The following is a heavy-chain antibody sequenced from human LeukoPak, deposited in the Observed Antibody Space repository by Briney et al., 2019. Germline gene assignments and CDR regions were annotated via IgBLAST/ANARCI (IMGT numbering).Heavy chain of an antibody. CDR1: GFTFSSYA. V-gene: IGHV3-23*01. J-gene: IGHJ4*02. Sequence: GGSLRLSCAASGFTFSSYAMSWVRQAPGKGLEWVSAISGSGGSTYYADSVKGRFTISRDNSKNTLYLQMYSLRAEDTAVYYCAKPYDSSGYYYGIDYWGQGTLVTVSS. CDR2: ISGSGGST. D-gene: IGHD3-22*01. CDR3: AKPYDSSGYYYGIDY.